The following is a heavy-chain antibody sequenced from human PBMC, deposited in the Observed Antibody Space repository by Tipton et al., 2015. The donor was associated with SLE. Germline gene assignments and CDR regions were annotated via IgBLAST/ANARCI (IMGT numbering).Heavy chain of an antibody. D-gene: IGHD3-10*01. V-gene: IGHV4-59*01. J-gene: IGHJ4*02. CDR1: GGSIRDSY. CDR3: ARALTGYYYGSGLFDY. CDR2: IYYSGST. Sequence: TLSLTCTVSGGSIRDSYWSWIRQPPGKGLEWIGYIYYSGSTNYNPSLKSRVTISIDTSKSQFSLKLNSVTAADTAVYYCARALTGYYYGSGLFDYWGQGTLVTVSS.